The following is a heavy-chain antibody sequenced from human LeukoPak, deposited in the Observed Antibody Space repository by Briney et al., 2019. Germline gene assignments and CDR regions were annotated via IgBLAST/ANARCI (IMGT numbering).Heavy chain of an antibody. J-gene: IGHJ4*02. D-gene: IGHD6-6*01. CDR1: GFTFSSHW. CDR3: ARGPNSNWSGLDF. CDR2: INQDGSEK. V-gene: IGHV3-7*01. Sequence: GGSLRLSCAVSGFTFSSHWMSWVRQAPGTGLEWVANINQDGSEKHYVDSVKGRFTISRDNAKNTLYLQVNNLRAEDTAVYYCARGPNSNWSGLDFWGQGTLLTVSS.